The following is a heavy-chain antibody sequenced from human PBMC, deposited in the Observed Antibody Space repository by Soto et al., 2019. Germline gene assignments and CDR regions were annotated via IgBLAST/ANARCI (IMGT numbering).Heavy chain of an antibody. J-gene: IGHJ4*02. CDR3: ASAHGSGSYYKG. D-gene: IGHD3-10*01. Sequence: SETLSLTCTVSGGSISSYYWSWIRQPPGKGLEWIGYIYYSGSTNYNPSLKSRVTISVDTSKNQFSLKLSSVTAADTAVYYCASAHGSGSYYKGWGQGTLVTVS. CDR2: IYYSGST. CDR1: GGSISSYY. V-gene: IGHV4-59*08.